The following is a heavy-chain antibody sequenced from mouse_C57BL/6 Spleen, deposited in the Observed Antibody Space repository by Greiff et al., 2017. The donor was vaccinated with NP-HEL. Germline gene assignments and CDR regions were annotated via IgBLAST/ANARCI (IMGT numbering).Heavy chain of an antibody. J-gene: IGHJ1*03. D-gene: IGHD1-1*01. Sequence: EVKLMESGGGLVKPGGSLKLSCAASGFTFSDYGMHWVRQAPEKGLEWVAYISSGSSTIYYADTVKGRFTISRDNAKNTLFLQMTSLRSEDTAMYYCARRDYGSSWDWYFDVWGTGTTVTVSS. CDR1: GFTFSDYG. CDR3: ARRDYGSSWDWYFDV. V-gene: IGHV5-17*01. CDR2: ISSGSSTI.